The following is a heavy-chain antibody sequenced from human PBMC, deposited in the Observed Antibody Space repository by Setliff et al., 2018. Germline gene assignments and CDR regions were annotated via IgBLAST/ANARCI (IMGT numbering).Heavy chain of an antibody. D-gene: IGHD3-3*01. CDR3: ARDLSGRSDS. Sequence: GGSLRLSCADSGFTFSRYWMHWVRQAPGKGLVWVSPLSEDGSITSYADSVKGRFTISRDNAKNTLFLQLNSLRAEDSGVYYCARDLSGRSDSWGQGTLVTVSS. J-gene: IGHJ4*02. CDR1: GFTFSRYW. CDR2: LSEDGSIT. V-gene: IGHV3-74*03.